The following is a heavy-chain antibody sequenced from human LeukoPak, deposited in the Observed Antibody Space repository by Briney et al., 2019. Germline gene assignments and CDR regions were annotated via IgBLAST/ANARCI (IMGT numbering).Heavy chain of an antibody. CDR1: GYSFTSYW. D-gene: IGHD6-19*01. CDR3: AREGYSSGWSENFDY. CDR2: IYPGDSDT. Sequence: GESLKISCKGSGYSFTSYWIGWVRQMPGKGLEWMGIIYPGDSDTGYSPSFQGQVTISADKSISTAHLQWSSLKASDTVMYYCAREGYSSGWSENFDYWGQGTLVTVSS. V-gene: IGHV5-51*01. J-gene: IGHJ4*02.